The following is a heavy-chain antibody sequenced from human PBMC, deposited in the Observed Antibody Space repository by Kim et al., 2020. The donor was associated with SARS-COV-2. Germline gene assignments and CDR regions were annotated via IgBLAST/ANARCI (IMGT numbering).Heavy chain of an antibody. CDR1: GGSFSTYY. Sequence: SETLSLTCTVSGGSFSTYYWSWIRQPPGKGLQWIGYIFYSGSTNYNPSLKSRVTISVDMSKNQFSLKLGSVTAAATAVYSCAGSSGWFGESTSFDHWRR. V-gene: IGHV4-59*08. CDR2: IFYSGST. J-gene: IGHJ2*01. CDR3: AGSSGWFGESTSFDH. D-gene: IGHD3-10*01.